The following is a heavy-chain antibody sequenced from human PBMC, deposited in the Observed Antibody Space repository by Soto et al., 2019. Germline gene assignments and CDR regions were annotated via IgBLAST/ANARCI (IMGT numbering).Heavy chain of an antibody. J-gene: IGHJ1*01. Sequence: ASVKVSCKASGYTFTNYDINWVRQATGQGLEWMGWMNPNSGNTGYAQKFQGRVTMTRNTSISTAYMELSSLRSEDTAVYYCARGLNSKSGSYYAEYFQHWGQGTLVTVSS. V-gene: IGHV1-8*01. CDR1: GYTFTNYD. CDR2: MNPNSGNT. D-gene: IGHD1-26*01. CDR3: ARGLNSKSGSYYAEYFQH.